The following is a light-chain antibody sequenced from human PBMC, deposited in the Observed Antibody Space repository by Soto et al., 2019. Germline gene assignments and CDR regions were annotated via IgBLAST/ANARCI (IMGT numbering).Light chain of an antibody. CDR2: DVT. V-gene: IGLV2-18*01. CDR3: GLYTIDDTVV. J-gene: IGLJ2*01. Sequence: QSVLTQPPSVSGSPGQSVTISCTGTKEVASYNRLSWYLQTPGTSPKLLLYDVTKRASGISDRFSGSKSGNTASLTISGLQADDEGDYYCGLYTIDDTVVLGGGTKLTVL. CDR1: KEVASYNR.